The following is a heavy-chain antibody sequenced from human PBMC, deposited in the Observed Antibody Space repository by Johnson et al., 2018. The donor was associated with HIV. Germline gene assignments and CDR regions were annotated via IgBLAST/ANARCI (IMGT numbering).Heavy chain of an antibody. J-gene: IGHJ3*02. D-gene: IGHD1/OR15-1a*01. Sequence: VQLVESGGGVARPGGSLRLSCVASGFTFDDYGMSWVRQAPGKGLEWVSGINWNGGSIHYADSVKGRFTIPRDNAKNSLYLQMNSLGADDTALYYCAGGGLGFQNIHDPFDIWGQGTMVTVSS. CDR3: AGGGLGFQNIHDPFDI. CDR1: GFTFDDYG. CDR2: INWNGGSI. V-gene: IGHV3-20*04.